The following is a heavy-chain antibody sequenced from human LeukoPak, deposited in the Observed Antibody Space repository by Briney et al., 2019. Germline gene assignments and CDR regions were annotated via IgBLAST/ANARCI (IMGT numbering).Heavy chain of an antibody. D-gene: IGHD1-26*01. Sequence: GGSLRLSCAASGFTFSSYGMHWVRQAPGKGLEWVAVISYDGSNKYYADSVKGRFTISRDNSKNTLYLQMNSLRAEDTAVYYCAKDTSWELPDYFDYWGQGTLVTVSS. CDR2: ISYDGSNK. CDR1: GFTFSSYG. V-gene: IGHV3-30*18. CDR3: AKDTSWELPDYFDY. J-gene: IGHJ4*02.